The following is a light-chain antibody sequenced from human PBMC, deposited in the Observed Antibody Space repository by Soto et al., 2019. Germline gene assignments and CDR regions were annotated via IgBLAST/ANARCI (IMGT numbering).Light chain of an antibody. CDR2: AAS. CDR1: YGIGNF. J-gene: IGKJ2*01. V-gene: IGKV1-27*01. Sequence: DIQMTQSPSSLSASVGDRVSLTCRASYGIGNFLAGYQQKPGKVPNLLIYAASALESGDPSRFRGSRSETEFTLTITSLKPEDVATYYCQQYDGAPYTFGQETKLQIK. CDR3: QQYDGAPYT.